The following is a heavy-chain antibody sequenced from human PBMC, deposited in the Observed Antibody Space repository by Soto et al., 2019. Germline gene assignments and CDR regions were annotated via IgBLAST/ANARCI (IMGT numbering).Heavy chain of an antibody. D-gene: IGHD3-9*01. CDR2: INHSGTA. Sequence: QVHLEQWGAGLLNPSETLSLTCAVYGGSLSGYYWSWVRQSPGKGLEWIGEINHSGTANYNPSLKTRVTISADTSKHQFSLRLTSATAADSAVYYCASYHFLDLWTGSRHYMDVWGRGTPVTVSS. CDR3: ASYHFLDLWTGSRHYMDV. CDR1: GGSLSGYY. J-gene: IGHJ6*03. V-gene: IGHV4-34*01.